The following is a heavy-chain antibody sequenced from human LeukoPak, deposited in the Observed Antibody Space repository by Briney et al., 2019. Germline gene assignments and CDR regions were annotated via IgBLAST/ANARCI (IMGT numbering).Heavy chain of an antibody. CDR3: AREGVTTVTEYYFDY. CDR1: GYAFSGSY. J-gene: IGHJ4*02. V-gene: IGHV1-2*02. CDR2: INPTSGVT. D-gene: IGHD4-17*01. Sequence: ASVKVSCKASGYAFSGSYIHWVRQAPGQGPEWMGWINPTSGVTKYAQKFQGRVTMTRDTSIRTAYMDLSSLRSDDTAVYYCAREGVTTVTEYYFDYWGQGTLVTVYS.